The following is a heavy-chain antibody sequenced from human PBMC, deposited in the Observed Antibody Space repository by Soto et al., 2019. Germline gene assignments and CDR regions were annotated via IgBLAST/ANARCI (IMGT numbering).Heavy chain of an antibody. J-gene: IGHJ4*02. V-gene: IGHV3-23*01. D-gene: IGHD2-15*01. CDR1: GFTFSSYA. CDR3: AKEPGGSWDIVVVVAASYVDY. Sequence: EVQLLESGGGLVQPGGSLRLSCAASGFTFSSYAVSWVRQAPGKGLEWVSAISGSGGSTYYADSVKGRFTISRDNSKNTLYLQMNSLRAEDTAVYYCAKEPGGSWDIVVVVAASYVDYWGQGTLVTVSS. CDR2: ISGSGGST.